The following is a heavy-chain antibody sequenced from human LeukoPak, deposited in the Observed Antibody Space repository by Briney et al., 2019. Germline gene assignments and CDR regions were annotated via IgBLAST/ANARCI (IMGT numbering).Heavy chain of an antibody. J-gene: IGHJ3*02. CDR2: IYSEGST. D-gene: IGHD1-26*01. CDR1: GFTFSTYS. Sequence: GGSLTLSCAASGFTFSTYSMSWVRQAPGKGLEWVSEIYSEGSTYYAASVKGRFSISRDNSKNTVYLQMNSLRAEDTALYYCAGELREHGVFDIWGQGTTVTVSS. V-gene: IGHV3-53*01. CDR3: AGELREHGVFDI.